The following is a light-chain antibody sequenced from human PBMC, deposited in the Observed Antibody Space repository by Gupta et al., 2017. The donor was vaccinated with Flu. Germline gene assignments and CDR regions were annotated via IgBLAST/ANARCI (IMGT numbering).Light chain of an antibody. CDR1: QYISSG. J-gene: IGKJ5*01. CDR2: AAS. Sequence: TLPPSSVSASVGDRVSITCRASQYISSGLAWYQQKPGTAPKLLISAASTLESGVPSRFSGSGSGTDFTLIINSLQPEDFATYYCQQANSFPITFGQGTRLEIK. V-gene: IGKV1D-12*01. CDR3: QQANSFPIT.